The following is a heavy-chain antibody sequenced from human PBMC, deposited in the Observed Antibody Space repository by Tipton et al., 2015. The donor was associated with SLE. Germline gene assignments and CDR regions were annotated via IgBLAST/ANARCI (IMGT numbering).Heavy chain of an antibody. CDR3: ARRADDYSNWFDP. J-gene: IGHJ5*02. CDR1: GGSISSDIW. V-gene: IGHV4-4*02. D-gene: IGHD4-11*01. Sequence: TLSLTCAVSGGSISSDIWWTWVRQSPEKGLEWIGNIYYSGSTYYNPSLKTRVTISVDTSTNQFSLELTSMTAADTAVYYCARRADDYSNWFDPWGQGTQVSVSS. CDR2: IYYSGST.